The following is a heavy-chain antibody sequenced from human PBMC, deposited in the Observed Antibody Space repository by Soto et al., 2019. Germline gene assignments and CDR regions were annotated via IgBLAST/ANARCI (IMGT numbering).Heavy chain of an antibody. CDR1: GGSIGRSNW. CDR2: IYHSGST. Sequence: TETLSLTCAVSGGSIGRSNWWSGVRQPQGKGLEWIGEIYHSGSTNYNPSLKSRVTISVDKSKNQFSLKLSSVTAADTAVYYCARARYSSSFTTGYYYYGMDVWGQGTTVTVSS. D-gene: IGHD6-13*01. V-gene: IGHV4-4*02. CDR3: ARARYSSSFTTGYYYYGMDV. J-gene: IGHJ6*02.